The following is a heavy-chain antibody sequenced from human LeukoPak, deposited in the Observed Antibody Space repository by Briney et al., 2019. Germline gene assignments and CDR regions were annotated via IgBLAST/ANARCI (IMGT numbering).Heavy chain of an antibody. CDR2: INPNSGGT. D-gene: IGHD5-18*01. J-gene: IGHJ6*02. V-gene: IGHV1-2*02. CDR1: GYTFTGYY. CDR3: ARGGYSYGNHYYYYGMDV. Sequence: ASVKVSCKASGYTFTGYYMHWVRQAPGQGLEWMGWINPNSGGTNYAQKFQGRVTMTRDRSISTAYMELSRLRSDDTAVYYCARGGYSYGNHYYYYGMDVWGQGTTVTVSS.